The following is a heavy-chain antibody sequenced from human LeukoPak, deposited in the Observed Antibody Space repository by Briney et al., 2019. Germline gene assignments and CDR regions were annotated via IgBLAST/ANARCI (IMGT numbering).Heavy chain of an antibody. D-gene: IGHD4-23*01. CDR3: AKDYGGNSLVSYVY. J-gene: IGHJ4*02. CDR2: ISYDGSNK. Sequence: GRSLRLSCAASGFTFSSYGMHWVRQAPGKGLEWVAVISYDGSNKYYADSVKGRFTISRDNSKNTLYLQMNSLRAEDTAVYYCAKDYGGNSLVSYVYCVQGTLVTVSS. CDR1: GFTFSSYG. V-gene: IGHV3-30*18.